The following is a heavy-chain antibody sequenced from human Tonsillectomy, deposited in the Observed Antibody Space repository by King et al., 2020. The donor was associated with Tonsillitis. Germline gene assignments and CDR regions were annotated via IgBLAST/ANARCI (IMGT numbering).Heavy chain of an antibody. J-gene: IGHJ4*02. Sequence: VQLQQWGAGLLKPSETLSLTCAVYGGSFSGYYWSWIRQPPGKGLEWIGEINHSGSTNYNPSLKSRVTISVDTSKNQFSLKLSSVTAADTAVYYCARGGYSYGFCYYFDYWGQGTLVTVSS. D-gene: IGHD5-18*01. CDR2: INHSGST. CDR1: GGSFSGYY. CDR3: ARGGYSYGFCYYFDY. V-gene: IGHV4-34*01.